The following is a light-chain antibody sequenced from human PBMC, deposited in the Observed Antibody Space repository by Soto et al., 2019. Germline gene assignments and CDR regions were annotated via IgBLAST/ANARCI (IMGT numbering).Light chain of an antibody. V-gene: IGKV3-15*01. J-gene: IGKJ4*01. Sequence: EIVITQSPSTLSVSPGERATLSCRASQSVSSNLAWYQQKPGQAPRLLIYGASTRATGIPARFSGSGSGTEFTLTISSLQSEDFAVYYCQQSNNWPLTFGGGTKVDI. CDR3: QQSNNWPLT. CDR2: GAS. CDR1: QSVSSN.